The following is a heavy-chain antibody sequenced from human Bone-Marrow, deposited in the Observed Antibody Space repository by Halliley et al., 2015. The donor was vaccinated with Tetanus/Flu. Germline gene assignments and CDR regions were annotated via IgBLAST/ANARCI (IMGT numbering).Heavy chain of an antibody. D-gene: IGHD5-12*01. CDR3: AKDPPQSGFALDH. J-gene: IGHJ4*02. CDR2: MWFHETNE. V-gene: IGHV3-33*06. Sequence: WEAFMWFHETNEHYPAAVKGRLTISRDNAKNTVSLHMSSLRAEDTAIYYCAKDPPQSGFALDHWGQGTPVTVYS.